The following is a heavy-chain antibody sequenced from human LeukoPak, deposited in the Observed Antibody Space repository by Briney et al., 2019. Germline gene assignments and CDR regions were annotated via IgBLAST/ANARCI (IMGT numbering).Heavy chain of an antibody. J-gene: IGHJ2*01. CDR3: ARGEAAAAADWYFDL. D-gene: IGHD6-13*01. V-gene: IGHV4-39*07. Sequence: SETLSLTCTVSGGSISSSSYYWGWTRQPPGKGLEWIGSIYYSGSTYYNPSLKSRVTISVDTSKNQFSLKLSSVTAADTAVYYCARGEAAAAADWYFDLWGRGTLVTVSS. CDR2: IYYSGST. CDR1: GGSISSSSYY.